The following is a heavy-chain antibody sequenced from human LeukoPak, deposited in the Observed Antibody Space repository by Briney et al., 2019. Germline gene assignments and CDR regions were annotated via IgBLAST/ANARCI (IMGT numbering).Heavy chain of an antibody. Sequence: ASVKVSCKASGYTFTSYDINWGRQATGQGLGWRGWMNPNSGNTGYAQKFQGRVTMTRNTSISTAYMELSSLRSEDTAVYYCARGGSGSYQNDHWGQGTLVTVSS. CDR3: ARGGSGSYQNDH. CDR1: GYTFTSYD. V-gene: IGHV1-8*01. CDR2: MNPNSGNT. D-gene: IGHD1-26*01. J-gene: IGHJ4*02.